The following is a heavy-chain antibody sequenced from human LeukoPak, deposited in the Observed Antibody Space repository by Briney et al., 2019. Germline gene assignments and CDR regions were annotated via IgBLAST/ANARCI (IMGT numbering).Heavy chain of an antibody. J-gene: IGHJ4*02. V-gene: IGHV4-34*01. CDR3: ARRRWGYGSGSYDY. CDR1: GGSFSDYY. D-gene: IGHD3-10*01. CDR2: INHSGSTT. Sequence: PSETLSLTCAVCGGSFSDYYWSWIRQSPGKGLEWIGEINHSGSTTNYNPSLKNRVTISVDTSKKQFSLKLSSVTAADTAVYYCARRRWGYGSGSYDYWGQGTLVTVSS.